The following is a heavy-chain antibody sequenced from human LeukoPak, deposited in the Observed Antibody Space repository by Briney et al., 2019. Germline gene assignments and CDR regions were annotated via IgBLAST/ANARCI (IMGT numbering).Heavy chain of an antibody. CDR2: IWYDGSNK. D-gene: IGHD4-17*01. V-gene: IGHV3-33*01. Sequence: XRLSCAXSGFTXSSYGMHWVRQAPGKGLEWVAVIWYDGSNKYYADSVKGRFTISRDNSKNTLYLQMNSLRAEDTAVYYCARDTAQYYGMDVWGQGTTVTVSS. CDR3: ARDTAQYYGMDV. J-gene: IGHJ6*02. CDR1: GFTXSSYG.